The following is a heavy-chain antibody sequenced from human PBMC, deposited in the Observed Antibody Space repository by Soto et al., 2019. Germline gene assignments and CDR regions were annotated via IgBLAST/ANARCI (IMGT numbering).Heavy chain of an antibody. D-gene: IGHD1-26*01. Sequence: GGSLRLSCAASGFTFSTYAMNWVRQAPGKGLEWVSAISGGGGSTYYADSVKGRVTISRDNSKNTLYLQMNSLRAEDTAVYYCAKVSLGALTFTDYYFFGLDVWGQGTTVTVSS. CDR2: ISGGGGST. CDR3: AKVSLGALTFTDYYFFGLDV. V-gene: IGHV3-23*01. CDR1: GFTFSTYA. J-gene: IGHJ6*02.